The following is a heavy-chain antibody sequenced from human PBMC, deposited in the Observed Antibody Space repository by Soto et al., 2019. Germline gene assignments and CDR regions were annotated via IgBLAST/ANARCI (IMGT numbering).Heavy chain of an antibody. J-gene: IGHJ4*02. V-gene: IGHV3-7*05. Sequence: EVQLVESGGGLVQPGGSLRLSCAASGFTFSSYWMSWVRQAPGKGLEWVANIKQDGSEKYYVDSVKGRFTISRDNAKNSLYLQLNSLRAEDTAVYYCASPSIAAAPFDYWGQGTLVTVSS. D-gene: IGHD6-13*01. CDR3: ASPSIAAAPFDY. CDR1: GFTFSSYW. CDR2: IKQDGSEK.